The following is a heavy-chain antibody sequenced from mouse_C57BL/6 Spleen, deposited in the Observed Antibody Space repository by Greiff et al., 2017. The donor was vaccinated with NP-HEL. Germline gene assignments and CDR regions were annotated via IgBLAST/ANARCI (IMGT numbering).Heavy chain of an antibody. J-gene: IGHJ2*01. CDR1: GYAFSSSW. CDR2: IYPGDGDT. V-gene: IGHV1-82*01. D-gene: IGHD1-1*01. Sequence: QVQLQQSGPELVKPGASVKISCKASGYAFSSSWMNWVKQRPGKGLEWIGRIYPGDGDTNYNGKFKGKATLTADKSSSTAYMQLSSLTSEDSAVYFCAKEAYYGSSYYFDYWGQGTTLTVSS. CDR3: AKEAYYGSSYYFDY.